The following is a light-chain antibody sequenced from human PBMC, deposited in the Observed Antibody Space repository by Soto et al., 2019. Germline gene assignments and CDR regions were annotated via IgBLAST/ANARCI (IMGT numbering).Light chain of an antibody. Sequence: DIQRTQSPSTLSASLGSRVTTTCRASQSTSSYLAWYQQKPGKAPKLLIYQASSLENGVPSRFSGSGSGTEFSLTISSLQPDDFATYYCQQYSSHSTVGQGTKVEIK. CDR2: QAS. V-gene: IGKV1-5*03. J-gene: IGKJ1*01. CDR3: QQYSSHST. CDR1: QSTSSY.